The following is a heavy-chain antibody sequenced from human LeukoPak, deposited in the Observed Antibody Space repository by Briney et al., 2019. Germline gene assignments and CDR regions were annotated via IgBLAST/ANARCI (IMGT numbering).Heavy chain of an antibody. D-gene: IGHD3-3*01. CDR2: IYYSGST. J-gene: IGHJ5*02. CDR3: ARAPTIFGVVIKNWFDP. CDR1: GGSISSSSYY. V-gene: IGHV4-39*07. Sequence: PSETLSLTCTVSGGSISSSSYYWGWIRQPPGKGLEWIGSIYYSGSTYYNPSLKSRVTISVDTSKNQFSLKLSSVTAADTAVYYCARAPTIFGVVIKNWFDPWGQGTLVTVSS.